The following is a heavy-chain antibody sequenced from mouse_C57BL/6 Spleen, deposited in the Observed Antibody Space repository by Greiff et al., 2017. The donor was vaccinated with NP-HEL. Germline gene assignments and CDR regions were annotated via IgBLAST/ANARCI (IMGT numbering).Heavy chain of an antibody. CDR3: ARRAAQAGFAY. J-gene: IGHJ3*01. CDR2: INPYNGGT. CDR1: GYTFTDYY. Sequence: VQLQQSGPVLVKPGASVKMSCKASGYTFTDYYMNWVKQSHGKSLEWIGVINPYNGGTSYNQKFKGKATLTVDKSSSTAYMELNSLTSEDSAVYYCARRAAQAGFAYWGQGTLVTVSA. V-gene: IGHV1-19*01. D-gene: IGHD3-2*02.